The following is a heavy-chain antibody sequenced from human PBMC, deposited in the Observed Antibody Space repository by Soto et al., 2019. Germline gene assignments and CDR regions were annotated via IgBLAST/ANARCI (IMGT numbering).Heavy chain of an antibody. CDR3: ARIPTRGDVDYFDY. CDR1: GGSSNRNY. J-gene: IGHJ4*02. Sequence: ASETLSLTCTVSGGSSNRNYWNWIRQPPGKGLEWIGYINYSGNTNYNPSLKSRVTISIDTSKNQFSLKLSSVTAADTAIYFCARIPTRGDVDYFDYLGQGTLVTVSS. CDR2: INYSGNT. V-gene: IGHV4-59*08. D-gene: IGHD5-12*01.